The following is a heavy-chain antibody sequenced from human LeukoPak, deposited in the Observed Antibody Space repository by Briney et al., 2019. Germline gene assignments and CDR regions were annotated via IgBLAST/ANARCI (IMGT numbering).Heavy chain of an antibody. CDR3: ARYRTCSSTSCYGSDAFDI. V-gene: IGHV4-59*11. D-gene: IGHD2-2*01. Sequence: SETLSLTCTVSGGSISSHYWSGIRQPPGKGLEGFGNIYYSGSTNYNPSLKRRVTISVDTSNNQFSLKLSSVTAADTAVYYCARYRTCSSTSCYGSDAFDIWGQGTMVTVSS. J-gene: IGHJ3*02. CDR1: GGSISSHY. CDR2: IYYSGST.